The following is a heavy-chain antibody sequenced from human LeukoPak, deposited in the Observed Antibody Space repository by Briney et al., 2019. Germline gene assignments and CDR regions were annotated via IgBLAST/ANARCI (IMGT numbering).Heavy chain of an antibody. CDR1: GYTFTGYY. CDR2: INPNSGGT. Sequence: ASVKVSCKASGYTFTGYYMHWVRQAPGQGLEWMGWINPNSGGTNYAQKFQGWVTMTRDTSISTAYMELSRLRSDDTAVYYCARAFGSAVVVAATRDDAFDIWGQGTMVTVSS. D-gene: IGHD2-15*01. CDR3: ARAFGSAVVVAATRDDAFDI. J-gene: IGHJ3*02. V-gene: IGHV1-2*04.